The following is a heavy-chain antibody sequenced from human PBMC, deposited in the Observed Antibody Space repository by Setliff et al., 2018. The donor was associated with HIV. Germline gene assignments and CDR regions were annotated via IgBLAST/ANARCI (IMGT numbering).Heavy chain of an antibody. Sequence: SETLSXTCTVSGGSMNSHYWSWIRQSPGRGLEWIGYIYYSVSTKYNPSLKSRVSMSIDTSKNQFSLKMSSVTAADTAVYYCARGVVDYDFWSGSGDYYYMDVWGKGTTVTVSS. J-gene: IGHJ6*03. CDR3: ARGVVDYDFWSGSGDYYYMDV. CDR1: GGSMNSHY. CDR2: IYYSVST. V-gene: IGHV4-59*11. D-gene: IGHD3-3*01.